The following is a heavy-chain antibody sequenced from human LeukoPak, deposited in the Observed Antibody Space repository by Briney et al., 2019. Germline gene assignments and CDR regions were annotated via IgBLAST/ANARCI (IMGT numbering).Heavy chain of an antibody. CDR2: ISYDGSNK. CDR3: ARDLLGYCSSTSCYPYYYYYGMDV. CDR1: GFTFSKDW. Sequence: GGSLRLSCAASGFTFSKDWMSWVRQAPGKGLEWVAVISYDGSNKYYADSVKGRFTISRDNSKNTLYLQMNSLRAEDTAVYYCARDLLGYCSSTSCYPYYYYYGMDVWGQGTTVTVSS. V-gene: IGHV3-30*03. D-gene: IGHD2-2*01. J-gene: IGHJ6*02.